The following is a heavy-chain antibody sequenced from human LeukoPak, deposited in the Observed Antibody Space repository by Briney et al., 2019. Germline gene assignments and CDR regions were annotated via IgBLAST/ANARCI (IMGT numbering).Heavy chain of an antibody. J-gene: IGHJ5*02. D-gene: IGHD6-13*01. CDR1: GLTFNTYW. CDR2: IKSDGSGI. Sequence: GGSLRLSCAASGLTFNTYWMHWVRQTPGKGLVWVSRIKSDGSGISHADSVKGRFTISRDNAKNTLYLQMNSLRGEDTAVYYCANGYSSTWSSVDPWGQGILVTVSS. V-gene: IGHV3-74*01. CDR3: ANGYSSTWSSVDP.